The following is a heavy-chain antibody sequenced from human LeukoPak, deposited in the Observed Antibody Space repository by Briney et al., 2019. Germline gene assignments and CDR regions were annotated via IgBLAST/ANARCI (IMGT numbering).Heavy chain of an antibody. V-gene: IGHV5-51*01. CDR3: ARVRIYGLYYFDY. CDR1: GYNFNTFW. Sequence: GESLKISCKGSGYNFNTFWIAWVRQMPGKGLERMGVIYPGDSQTKYSPSFQGQVIISADKSMQTAYLQWSSLKASDTAMYYCARVRIYGLYYFDYWGQGTLASVSS. D-gene: IGHD3-10*01. CDR2: IYPGDSQT. J-gene: IGHJ4*02.